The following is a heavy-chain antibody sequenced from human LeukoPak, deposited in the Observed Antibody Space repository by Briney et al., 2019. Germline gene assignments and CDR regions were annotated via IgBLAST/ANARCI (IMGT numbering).Heavy chain of an antibody. V-gene: IGHV3-30*18. CDR1: GFTFSSYG. D-gene: IGHD4-17*01. CDR3: AKFKNRNDYGDSDFDY. Sequence: GGSLRLSCAASGFTFSSYGMHSVRQAPGKGLGLVPVISYDGSNKYYADSAKGRFTISRDNSKNTLYLQMNSLRAEDTAVYYCAKFKNRNDYGDSDFDYWGQGTLVTVSS. CDR2: ISYDGSNK. J-gene: IGHJ4*02.